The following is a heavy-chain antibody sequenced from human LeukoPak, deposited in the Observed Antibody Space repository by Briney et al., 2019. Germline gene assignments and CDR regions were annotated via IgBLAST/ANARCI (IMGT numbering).Heavy chain of an antibody. CDR1: GFTFSSYA. D-gene: IGHD3-22*01. V-gene: IGHV3-23*01. CDR2: ISGSGGST. CDR3: AKDSSYYYDSSGYFDY. Sequence: GGSLRLSCAASGFTFSSYAMSWVRQAPGKGLEWVSAISGSGGSTYYADSVKGRFTISRDNSKNTLYLRMNSLRAEDTAVYYCAKDSSYYYDSSGYFDYWGQGTLVTVSS. J-gene: IGHJ4*02.